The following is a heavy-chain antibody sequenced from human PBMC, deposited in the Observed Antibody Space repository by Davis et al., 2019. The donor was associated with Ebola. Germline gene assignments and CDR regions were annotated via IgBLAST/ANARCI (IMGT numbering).Heavy chain of an antibody. J-gene: IGHJ5*01. CDR3: TINSGPTWSAS. CDR2: IKSQALGATT. V-gene: IGHV3-15*07. CDR1: GLSFIGAW. Sequence: GGSLRLSCAASGLSFIGAWFNWVRQAPGKGLEWVGHIKSQALGATTDYAAPVRGRFSISRDDSQSTLYLQINNLKTEDTAIYYCTINSGPTWSASWGQGTVVTVSS.